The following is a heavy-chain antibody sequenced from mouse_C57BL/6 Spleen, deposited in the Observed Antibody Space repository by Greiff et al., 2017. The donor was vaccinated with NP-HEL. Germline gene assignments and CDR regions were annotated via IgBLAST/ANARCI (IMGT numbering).Heavy chain of an antibody. V-gene: IGHV14-3*01. Sequence: EVQLVESVAELVRPGASVKLSCTASGFNIKNTYMHWVKQRPEQGLEWIGRIDPANGNTKYAPKFQGKATITADTSSNTAYLQLSSLTSEDTAIYYCARGGDYGNYWYAMDYWGQGTSVTVSS. CDR1: GFNIKNTY. D-gene: IGHD2-1*01. CDR2: IDPANGNT. J-gene: IGHJ4*01. CDR3: ARGGDYGNYWYAMDY.